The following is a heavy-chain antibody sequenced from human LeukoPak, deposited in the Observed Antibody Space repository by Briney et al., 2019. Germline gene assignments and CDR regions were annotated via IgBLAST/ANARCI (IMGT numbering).Heavy chain of an antibody. V-gene: IGHV4-61*02. CDR2: IYNSGST. CDR3: ARAYSGYDPPDY. CDR1: GGSISRGSYY. J-gene: IGHJ4*02. D-gene: IGHD5-12*01. Sequence: SETLSLTCIVSGGSISRGSYYWNWIRQPAGKGLEWLGRIYNSGSTNYNPSLKSRVTISTDMSKNQVSLKLSSVTAADTAVYYCARAYSGYDPPDYWGQGTLVTVSS.